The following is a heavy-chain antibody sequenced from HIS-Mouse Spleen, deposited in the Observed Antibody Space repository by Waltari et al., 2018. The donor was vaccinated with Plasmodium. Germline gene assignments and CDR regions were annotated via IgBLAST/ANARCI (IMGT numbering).Heavy chain of an antibody. CDR3: AREAGSGGLYYFDY. Sequence: QVQLVESGGGVVQPGRSLRLSCAASGFTFSSYAMHWVRQAPGKGLEWVAVISYDGSNKYYADSVKGRFTISRDNSKNTLYLQMNNLSAEETDVYYCAREAGSGGLYYFDYWGQGTLVTVSS. CDR2: ISYDGSNK. J-gene: IGHJ4*02. D-gene: IGHD3-10*01. CDR1: GFTFSSYA. V-gene: IGHV3-30-3*01.